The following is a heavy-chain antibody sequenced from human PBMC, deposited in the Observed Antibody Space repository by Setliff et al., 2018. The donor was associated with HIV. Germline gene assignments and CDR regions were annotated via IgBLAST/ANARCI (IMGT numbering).Heavy chain of an antibody. Sequence: ASVKVSCKTSGYTFPDYYLHWVRQAPGRGLEWMGRINPNSGGTNYAQKFQGRVTMTRDTSISTAYMDLSRLTSDDTAVYYCAREDHYDRFLDHWGQGTLVTVSS. J-gene: IGHJ5*02. D-gene: IGHD3-22*01. V-gene: IGHV1-2*06. CDR1: GYTFPDYY. CDR2: INPNSGGT. CDR3: AREDHYDRFLDH.